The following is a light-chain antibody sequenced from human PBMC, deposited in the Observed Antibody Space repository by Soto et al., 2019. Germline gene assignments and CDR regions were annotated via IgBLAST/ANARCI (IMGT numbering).Light chain of an antibody. CDR2: KVS. CDR3: MQGTHWPYT. V-gene: IGKV2-30*01. Sequence: DVVMTQSPLSLPVSLGQPASISCRSGQSLAYSDGNTYLSWFQQRPGQSPRRLIYKVSNRDSGVPDRFSGSGSGTDFTLKISRVEAEDVGVYYCMQGTHWPYTFGQGKKLEIK. CDR1: QSLAYSDGNTY. J-gene: IGKJ2*01.